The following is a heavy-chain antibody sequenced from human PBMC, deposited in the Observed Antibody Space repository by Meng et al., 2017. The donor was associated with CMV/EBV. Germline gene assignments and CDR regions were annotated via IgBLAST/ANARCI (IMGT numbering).Heavy chain of an antibody. CDR1: GFTFSSYW. V-gene: IGHV3-74*01. CDR2: INSDGSST. Sequence: GESLKISCAASGFTFSSYWMHWVRQAPGKGPVWVSRINSDGSSTSYADSVKGRFTISRDNAKNTLYLQMNSLRAEDTAVYYCARDPRDGYNLPLDYWGQGTLVTVSS. D-gene: IGHD5-24*01. CDR3: ARDPRDGYNLPLDY. J-gene: IGHJ4*02.